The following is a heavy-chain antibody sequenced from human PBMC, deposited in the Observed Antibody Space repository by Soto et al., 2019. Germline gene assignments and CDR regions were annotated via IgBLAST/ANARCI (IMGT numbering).Heavy chain of an antibody. V-gene: IGHV3-23*01. D-gene: IGHD6-19*01. CDR1: GFTFSSYA. Sequence: GGSLRLSCAASGFTFSSYAMSWVRQAPGKGLEWVSAISGSGGSTYYADSVKGRFTISRDNSKNTLYLQMNSLRAEDTAVYYCSKDGEYSSGWYYYGMDVWGQGTTVTVS. CDR2: ISGSGGST. CDR3: SKDGEYSSGWYYYGMDV. J-gene: IGHJ6*02.